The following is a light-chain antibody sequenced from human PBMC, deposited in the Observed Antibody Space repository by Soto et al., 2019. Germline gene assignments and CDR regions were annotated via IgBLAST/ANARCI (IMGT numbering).Light chain of an antibody. CDR3: KQYGRPEFT. Sequence: EIVLTQSPGTLSLSPGERATLSCRASQSVSSSYLAWYQQKPGQAPRLLIYGASSRATGIPDRFSGRGSGTDFTLNISRLDPEDLAVYYCKQYGRPEFTFGPGTKVDIK. J-gene: IGKJ3*01. V-gene: IGKV3-20*01. CDR2: GAS. CDR1: QSVSSSY.